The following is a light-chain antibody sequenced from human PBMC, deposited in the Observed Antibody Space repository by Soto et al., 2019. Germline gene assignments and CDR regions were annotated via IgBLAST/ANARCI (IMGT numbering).Light chain of an antibody. J-gene: IGLJ1*01. CDR1: SNDIGAYNY. CDR2: EVF. CDR3: SSYAGRETGV. V-gene: IGLV2-8*01. Sequence: QSALTQPASVSGSPGQSVTISCTGTSNDIGAYNYVSWYQQHPGKAPKLLIYEVFRRPSGVPDRFSGSRSGNTASLTVSGLQPEDEADYYCSSYAGRETGVFGTGTKVTVL.